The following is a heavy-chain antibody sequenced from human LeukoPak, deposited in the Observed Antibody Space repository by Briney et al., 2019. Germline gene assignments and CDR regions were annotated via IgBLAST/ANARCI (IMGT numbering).Heavy chain of an antibody. Sequence: SETLSLTCAVYGGSFSGYYWSWIRQPPGKGLEWIGEISHSGSTNYNPSLKSRVTISVDTSKNQFSLKLSSVTATDTAVYYCARASPTYYYDSSGYYLIGVGEDYWGQGTLVTVSS. J-gene: IGHJ4*02. D-gene: IGHD3-22*01. CDR1: GGSFSGYY. V-gene: IGHV4-34*01. CDR2: ISHSGST. CDR3: ARASPTYYYDSSGYYLIGVGEDY.